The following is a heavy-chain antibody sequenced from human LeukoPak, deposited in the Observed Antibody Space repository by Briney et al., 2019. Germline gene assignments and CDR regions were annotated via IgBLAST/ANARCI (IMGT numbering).Heavy chain of an antibody. V-gene: IGHV3-48*03. CDR3: AREGYCGSYSD. J-gene: IGHJ4*02. CDR2: ITSSGNTI. CDR1: GFTFSSYE. Sequence: QSGGSQRLSCAASGFTFSSYEMNWVRQAPGKGLEWISYITSSGNTIYYADSVKGRFTISRDNAKNSLYLQMNSLRAEDTAIYYCAREGYCGSYSDWGQGTRDRVSS. D-gene: IGHD1-26*01.